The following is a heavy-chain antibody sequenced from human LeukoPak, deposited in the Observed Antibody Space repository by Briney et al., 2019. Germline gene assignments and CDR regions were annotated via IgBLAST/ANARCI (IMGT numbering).Heavy chain of an antibody. CDR2: INHSGST. V-gene: IGHV4-34*01. CDR3: ARLGSAPVSFAYWFFDL. D-gene: IGHD3-10*01. Sequence: SETLSLTCAVYGGSFSGYYWSWIRQPPGKGLEWIGEINHSGSTNYNPSLKSRVTISVDTSKNQFSLKLSSVTAADTAVYYCARLGSAPVSFAYWFFDLWGRGTLATVSS. CDR1: GGSFSGYY. J-gene: IGHJ2*01.